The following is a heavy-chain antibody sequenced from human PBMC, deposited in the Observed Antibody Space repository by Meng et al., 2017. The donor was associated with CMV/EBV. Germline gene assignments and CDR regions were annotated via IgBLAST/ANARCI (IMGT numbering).Heavy chain of an antibody. J-gene: IGHJ6*02. V-gene: IGHV4-59*01. CDR2: IYYRGST. D-gene: IGHD5-24*01. CDR3: AREKDGDGYNIGNGMDV. CDR1: GGSISSYY. Sequence: SETLSLTCTVSGGSISSYYWSWIRQPPGKGLEWIGYIYYRGSTNYNPSLKSRVTISVDTSRNQFTLKRSSVTAADTAVYYCAREKDGDGYNIGNGMDVWGQGTTVTVSS.